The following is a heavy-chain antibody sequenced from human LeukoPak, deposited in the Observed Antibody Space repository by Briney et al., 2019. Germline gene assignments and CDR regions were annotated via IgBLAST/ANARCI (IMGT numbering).Heavy chain of an antibody. V-gene: IGHV4-61*05. CDR3: ATRLVVVVAAIDY. D-gene: IGHD2-15*01. J-gene: IGHJ4*02. CDR2: IYYSGST. CDR1: GGSISSSSYY. Sequence: SETLSLTCTVSGGSISSSSYYWGWIRQPPGKGLEWIGYIYYSGSTNYNPSLKSRVTISVDTSKNQFSLKLSSVTAADTAVYYCATRLVVVVAAIDYWGQGTLVTVSS.